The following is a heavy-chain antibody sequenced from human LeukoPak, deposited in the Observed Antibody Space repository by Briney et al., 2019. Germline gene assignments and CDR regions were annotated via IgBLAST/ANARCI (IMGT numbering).Heavy chain of an antibody. J-gene: IGHJ4*02. Sequence: PSETLSLTCTVSGGSMSSYYWSWIRHPPGKGLEWIVYFYYSGSTNYNPSLKSRVTISVDTSKNQFSLKLSSVTAADTAVYYCARGASQDQDYYDSSGYYPYDYWGQGTLVTVSS. V-gene: IGHV4-59*01. CDR2: FYYSGST. CDR1: GGSMSSYY. D-gene: IGHD3-22*01. CDR3: ARGASQDQDYYDSSGYYPYDY.